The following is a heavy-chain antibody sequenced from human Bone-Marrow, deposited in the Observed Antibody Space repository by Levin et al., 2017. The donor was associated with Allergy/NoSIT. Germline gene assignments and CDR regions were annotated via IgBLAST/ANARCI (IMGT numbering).Heavy chain of an antibody. CDR2: ISSSGSTI. D-gene: IGHD3-10*01. J-gene: IGHJ6*02. V-gene: IGHV3-11*01. CDR1: GFTFSDYY. CDR3: ARGVLLWFGELSPKYYYYYGMDV. Sequence: PGGSLRLSCAASGFTFSDYYMSWIRQAPGKGLEWVSYISSSGSTIYYADSVKGRFTISRDNAKNSLYLQMNSLRAEDTAVYYCARGVLLWFGELSPKYYYYYGMDVWGQGTTVTVSS.